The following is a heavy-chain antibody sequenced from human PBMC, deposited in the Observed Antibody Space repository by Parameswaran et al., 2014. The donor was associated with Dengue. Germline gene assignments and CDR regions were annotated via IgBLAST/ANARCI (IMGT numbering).Heavy chain of an antibody. V-gene: IGHV3-23*01. Sequence: WIRQPPGKGLEWVSAISGSGGSTYYADSVKGRFTISRDNSKNTLYLQMNSLRAEDTAVYYCAKFIVVVPAATIDRYYYGMDVWGQGTTVTVSS. J-gene: IGHJ6*02. CDR2: ISGSGGST. CDR3: AKFIVVVPAATIDRYYYGMDV. D-gene: IGHD2-2*01.